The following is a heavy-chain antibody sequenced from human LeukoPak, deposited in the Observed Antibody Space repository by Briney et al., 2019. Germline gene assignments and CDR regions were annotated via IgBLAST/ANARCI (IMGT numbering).Heavy chain of an antibody. Sequence: QTGESLRLSCAASGFTFSSYAMSWVRQAPGKGLEWVSAISGSGGSTYYADSVEGRFTISRDNSKNTLYLQMNSLRAEGTAVYYCAKYLTVAGSTGYFDYWGQGTLVTVSS. D-gene: IGHD6-19*01. J-gene: IGHJ4*02. CDR1: GFTFSSYA. CDR2: ISGSGGST. V-gene: IGHV3-23*01. CDR3: AKYLTVAGSTGYFDY.